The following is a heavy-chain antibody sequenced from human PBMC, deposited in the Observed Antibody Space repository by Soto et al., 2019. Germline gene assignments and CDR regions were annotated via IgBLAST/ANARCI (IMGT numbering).Heavy chain of an antibody. CDR1: GFTFSIYG. CDR2: ISGSGGST. Sequence: EAQLLESVGDLVQSGGSLRLSCAASGFTFSIYGMTWVRQAPGKGLEWVSAISGSGGSTYYADSVKGRFTISRDNSNNTLYLQMNSLRVEDTAVYYCAKRDQQCWGQGTLVTVSS. D-gene: IGHD6-19*01. V-gene: IGHV3-23*01. J-gene: IGHJ4*02. CDR3: AKRDQQC.